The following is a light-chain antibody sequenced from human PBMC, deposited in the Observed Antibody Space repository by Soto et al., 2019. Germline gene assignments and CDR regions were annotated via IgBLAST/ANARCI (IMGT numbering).Light chain of an antibody. CDR2: DVS. Sequence: QSALTQPASVSGSPGQSITISCTGTSSDVGGYNYVSWYQQHPGKAPKLMIYDVSNRPSGVSKRFSGSKSGNTASLTISGLHAEDESDYYCSSYTSSSTLYVFGTGTKVTVL. CDR3: SSYTSSSTLYV. V-gene: IGLV2-14*01. J-gene: IGLJ1*01. CDR1: SSDVGGYNY.